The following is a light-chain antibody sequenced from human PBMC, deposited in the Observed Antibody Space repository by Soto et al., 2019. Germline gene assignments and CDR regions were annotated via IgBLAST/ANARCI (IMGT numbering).Light chain of an antibody. CDR2: EVS. Sequence: QSVLTQPASVFGSPGQSITFSCTGTSSDVGGYNFVSWYQQHPDKAPKLMIYEVSSRPSGVSNRFSGSKSGNTASLTISGLQPEDEADYYCSSYTTSTTVVFGTGTKVTVL. V-gene: IGLV2-14*03. CDR1: SSDVGGYNF. CDR3: SSYTTSTTVV. J-gene: IGLJ1*01.